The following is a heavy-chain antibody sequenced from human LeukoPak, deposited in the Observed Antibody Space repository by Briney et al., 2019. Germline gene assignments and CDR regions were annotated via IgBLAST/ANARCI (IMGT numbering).Heavy chain of an antibody. Sequence: SETLSLTCTVSGGSISSSSYYWGWVRQPPGKGLEWIGSIYYSGRTYYNPSLKSRVTISVDTSKNQFSLKLSSVTAADTAVYYCARRLYYYGSVSYLESFDPWGQGTLVTVSS. CDR3: ARRLYYYGSVSYLESFDP. J-gene: IGHJ5*02. CDR1: GGSISSSSYY. V-gene: IGHV4-39*01. D-gene: IGHD3-10*01. CDR2: IYYSGRT.